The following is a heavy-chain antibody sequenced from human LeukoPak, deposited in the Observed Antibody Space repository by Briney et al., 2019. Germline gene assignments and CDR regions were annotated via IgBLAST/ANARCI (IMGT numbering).Heavy chain of an antibody. CDR3: ARDRQMVREFDY. D-gene: IGHD3-10*01. V-gene: IGHV3-21*01. CDR1: GFTFSSYS. J-gene: IGHJ4*02. Sequence: PGGSLRLSCAASGFTFSSYSMNWVRQAPGKGLEWVSSISSSSSYIYYADSVKGRFTISRDNAKNSLYLQMNSLRAEDTAVYYCARDRQMVREFDYWGQGTLVTVSS. CDR2: ISSSSSYI.